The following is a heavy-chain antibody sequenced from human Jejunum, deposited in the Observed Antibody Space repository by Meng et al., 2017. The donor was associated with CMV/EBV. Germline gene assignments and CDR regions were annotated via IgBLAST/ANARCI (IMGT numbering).Heavy chain of an antibody. V-gene: IGHV3-23*01. J-gene: IGHJ4*02. D-gene: IGHD3-9*01. CDR3: AKDSPILTV. CDR2: ITDGGNGT. CDR1: CFTVSTYG. Sequence: QLLESWGAFVPPGGALNIPSTAYCFTVSTYGMSWVRQAPGQGLAWVSVITDGGNGTYYADSVKGRFTISRDNSKNTLYLQMNSLRAEDTAVYYCAKDSPILTVWGQGTLVTVSS.